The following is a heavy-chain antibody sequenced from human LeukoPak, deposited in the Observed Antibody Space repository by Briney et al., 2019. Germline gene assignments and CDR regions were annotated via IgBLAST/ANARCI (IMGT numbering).Heavy chain of an antibody. D-gene: IGHD3-10*01. J-gene: IGHJ5*02. Sequence: GGSLRLSCAASGFTFSSYAMSWVRQAPGKGLEWVSAISGSGGSTYYADSVKGRFTISRDNSKNTLFLQKNSLRAEDTAVYYIARSVRFGECLTGYGTWGQGTLVTVSS. CDR3: ARSVRFGECLTGYGT. V-gene: IGHV3-23*01. CDR1: GFTFSSYA. CDR2: ISGSGGST.